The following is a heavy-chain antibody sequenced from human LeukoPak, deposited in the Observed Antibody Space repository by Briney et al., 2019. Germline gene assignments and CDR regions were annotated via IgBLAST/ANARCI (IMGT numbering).Heavy chain of an antibody. CDR1: GFTSSNAW. CDR2: ISSSSSYI. V-gene: IGHV3-21*01. CDR3: ATLNWFDP. Sequence: GGSLRLSCAASGFTSSNAWMSWVRQAPGKGLEWVSSISSSSSYIYYADSVKGRFTISRDNAKNSLYLQMNSLRAEDTAVYYCATLNWFDPWGQGTLVTVSS. J-gene: IGHJ5*02.